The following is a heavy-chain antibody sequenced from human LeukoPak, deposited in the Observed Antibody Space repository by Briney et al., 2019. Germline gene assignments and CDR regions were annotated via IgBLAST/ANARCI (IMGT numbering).Heavy chain of an antibody. D-gene: IGHD3-10*01. J-gene: IGHJ4*02. CDR1: GYTFTGYY. V-gene: IGHV1-2*02. CDR2: INPNSGGT. Sequence: ASVKVSCKASGYTFTGYYIHWVRRAPGQGLEWMGWINPNSGGTNFAQRFQGRVTMTRDTSISTAYLELNRLRSDDTAVYYCARSYYGSGSPDYWGQGTLVTISS. CDR3: ARSYYGSGSPDY.